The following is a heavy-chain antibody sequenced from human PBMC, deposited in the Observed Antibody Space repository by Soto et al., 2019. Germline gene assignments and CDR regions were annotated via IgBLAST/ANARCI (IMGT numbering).Heavy chain of an antibody. CDR1: GFTFSSYE. CDR3: ASLFEEVVTLGFLGYYGMDV. D-gene: IGHD3-22*01. Sequence: GGSLRLSCAASGFTFSSYEMNWVRQAPGKGLEWVSYISSSGSTIYYADSVKGRFTISRDNAKNSLYLQMNSLRAEDTAVYYCASLFEEVVTLGFLGYYGMDVWGQGTTVTVSS. J-gene: IGHJ6*02. CDR2: ISSSGSTI. V-gene: IGHV3-48*03.